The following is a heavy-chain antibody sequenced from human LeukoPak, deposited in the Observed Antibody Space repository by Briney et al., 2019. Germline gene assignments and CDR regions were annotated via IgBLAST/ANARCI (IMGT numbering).Heavy chain of an antibody. V-gene: IGHV1-69*06. D-gene: IGHD5-12*01. CDR1: GGTFSSYA. J-gene: IGHJ6*04. CDR3: AVAQWLGPSYYYGMDV. CDR2: IIPIFGTA. Sequence: SVKVSCKASGGTFSSYAISWVRQAPGQGLEWMGGIIPIFGTANYAQKFQGRVTITADKSTSTAYMELSSLRSEDTAVYYSAVAQWLGPSYYYGMDVWGKGTTVTVSS.